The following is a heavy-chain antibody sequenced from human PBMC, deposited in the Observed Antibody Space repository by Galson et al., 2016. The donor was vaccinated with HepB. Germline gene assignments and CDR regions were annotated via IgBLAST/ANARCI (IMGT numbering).Heavy chain of an antibody. D-gene: IGHD2/OR15-2a*01. Sequence: SLRLSCAASGFTFSGYGMHWVRQAPGKGLEWVAADSMDGRRQFHADSVKGRFTISRDNSNNMLFLQMSSLTEDDTAVYYCARRHEYCPPVGCSVDYWGQGTLVSVSS. CDR3: ARRHEYCPPVGCSVDY. J-gene: IGHJ4*02. CDR2: DSMDGRRQ. CDR1: GFTFSGYG. V-gene: IGHV3-30*03.